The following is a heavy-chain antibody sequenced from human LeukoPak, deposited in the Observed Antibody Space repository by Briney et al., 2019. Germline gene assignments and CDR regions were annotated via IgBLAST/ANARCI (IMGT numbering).Heavy chain of an antibody. Sequence: GESLKISCKGSGYSFISYWIGWVRQMPGKGLEWMGIIYPGDSDTRYSPSFQGQVTISADKSISTAYLQWSSLRASDTALYYCARHLHSTVTTDGYFDYWGQGTLVTVS. D-gene: IGHD4-17*01. CDR1: GYSFISYW. CDR2: IYPGDSDT. V-gene: IGHV5-51*01. J-gene: IGHJ4*02. CDR3: ARHLHSTVTTDGYFDY.